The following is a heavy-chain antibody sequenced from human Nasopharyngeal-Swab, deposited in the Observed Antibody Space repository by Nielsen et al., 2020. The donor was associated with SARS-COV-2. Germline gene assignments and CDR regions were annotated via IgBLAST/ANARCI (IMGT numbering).Heavy chain of an antibody. V-gene: IGHV1-69*13. CDR2: IIPIFGTA. CDR1: GGTFSSYA. Sequence: SVKVSCKASGGTFSSYAISWVRQAPGQGLEWMGGIIPIFGTANYAQKFQGRVTITADESTSTAYMELSSLRSEDTAVYYCASFAPKGVYYGMDVWGQGTTVTVSS. CDR3: ASFAPKGVYYGMDV. J-gene: IGHJ6*02.